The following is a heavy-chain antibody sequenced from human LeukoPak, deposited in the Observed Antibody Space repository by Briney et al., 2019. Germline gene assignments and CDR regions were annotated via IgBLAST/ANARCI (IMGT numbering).Heavy chain of an antibody. V-gene: IGHV1-46*01. J-gene: IGHJ5*02. Sequence: ASVKVSCKDSGYTFTNYYMHWVRQAPGQGLEWMGMINPSGGSTTYAQKFQGRVTMTRDTSTSTVYMELSILRSEDTAVYYCAREGTFSSPRNWFDPWGQGTLVTVSS. CDR1: GYTFTNYY. D-gene: IGHD6-13*01. CDR3: AREGTFSSPRNWFDP. CDR2: INPSGGST.